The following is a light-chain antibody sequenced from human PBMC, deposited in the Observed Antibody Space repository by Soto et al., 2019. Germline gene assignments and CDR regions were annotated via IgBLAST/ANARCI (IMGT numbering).Light chain of an antibody. CDR1: QSISSSS. CDR3: QQYGTAPLT. Sequence: EIVLTQSPGTLSLSRGERATLSCRASQSISSSSLGWYQQKPGQAPRLVIYGTVSRATGFPDRFSGSGSGTEFTLNISRLAPEDFAVYFCQQYGTAPLTFGGGTKVEIK. V-gene: IGKV3-20*01. CDR2: GTV. J-gene: IGKJ4*01.